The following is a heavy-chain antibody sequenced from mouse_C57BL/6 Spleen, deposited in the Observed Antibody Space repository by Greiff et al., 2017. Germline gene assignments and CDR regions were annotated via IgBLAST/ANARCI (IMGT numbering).Heavy chain of an antibody. Sequence: VQLQQPGAELVRPGSSVKLSCKASGYTFTSYWMHWVKQRPIQGLEWIGNIDPSDSETHYNQKFKDKATLTVDKSSSTAYMQLSSLTSEDSAVYYCARDLFQQRYFDVWGTGTTVTVSS. J-gene: IGHJ1*03. D-gene: IGHD2-3*01. CDR1: GYTFTSYW. CDR3: ARDLFQQRYFDV. CDR2: IDPSDSET. V-gene: IGHV1-52*01.